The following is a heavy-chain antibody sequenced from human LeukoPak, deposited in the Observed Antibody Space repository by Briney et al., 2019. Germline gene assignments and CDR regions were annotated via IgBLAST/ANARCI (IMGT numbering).Heavy chain of an antibody. V-gene: IGHV1-2*06. Sequence: ASVKVSCKASGYTSTGYYIRWVRQAPGQGLEWMGRINPYSGSTNYAQKFQGRVTMTRDKSISTAYMELSSLRSDDTAVYYCAAENIATLHWGQGTLVVVSS. CDR1: GYTSTGYY. D-gene: IGHD6-6*01. CDR2: INPYSGST. CDR3: AAENIATLH. J-gene: IGHJ4*02.